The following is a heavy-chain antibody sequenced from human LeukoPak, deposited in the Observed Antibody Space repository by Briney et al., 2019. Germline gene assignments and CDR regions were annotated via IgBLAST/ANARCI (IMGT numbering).Heavy chain of an antibody. CDR1: GFTFSSYA. CDR3: AKVQGLGYCSSTSCSRIAARGYFDY. Sequence: PGGSLRLSCAASGFTFSSYAMSWVRQAPGKGLEWVSAISGSGGSTYYADSVKGRFTISRDNSKNTLYLQMNSLRAEDTAVYYCAKVQGLGYCSSTSCSRIAARGYFDYWGQGTLVTVSS. J-gene: IGHJ4*02. D-gene: IGHD2-2*01. CDR2: ISGSGGST. V-gene: IGHV3-23*01.